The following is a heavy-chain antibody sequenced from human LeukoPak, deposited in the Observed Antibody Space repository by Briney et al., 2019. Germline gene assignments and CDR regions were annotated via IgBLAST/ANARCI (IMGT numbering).Heavy chain of an antibody. V-gene: IGHV3-7*03. CDR3: AREVSYGDYELGC. D-gene: IGHD4-17*01. Sequence: GGSLRLSSAASGFTFSSYWMSWVRQAPGKGLEWVANIKQDGSEKYYVDSVKGRFTISRDNAKNSLYLQMNSLRAEDTAVYYCAREVSYGDYELGCWGQGTLVTVSS. J-gene: IGHJ4*02. CDR2: IKQDGSEK. CDR1: GFTFSSYW.